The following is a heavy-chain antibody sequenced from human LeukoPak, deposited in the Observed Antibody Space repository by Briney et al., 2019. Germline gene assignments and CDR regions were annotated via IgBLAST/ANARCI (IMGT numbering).Heavy chain of an antibody. V-gene: IGHV4-39*07. Sequence: SETLSLTCTVSGGSISISGYYWGWVRQPPGKGLEWIGSIDYSGSTYYIPSLKSRITISEDTSKNQFSLKLTSVTAADTAVYYCAISEEGWQPFDYWGQGTLVTVSS. CDR3: AISEEGWQPFDY. CDR2: IDYSGST. D-gene: IGHD2-15*01. CDR1: GGSISISGYY. J-gene: IGHJ4*02.